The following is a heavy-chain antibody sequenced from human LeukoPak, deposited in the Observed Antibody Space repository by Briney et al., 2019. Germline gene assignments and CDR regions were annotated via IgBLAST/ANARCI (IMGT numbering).Heavy chain of an antibody. CDR2: LDHSESYT. J-gene: IGHJ2*01. Sequence: PGGSLKISCKGSGYSFSNHWIGGVRQMPGEGVEGMGRLDHSESYTCYRPSCQGHVAMSADKSPSTAYLQWRSLKASDAAMYYCAPLVATASLGQSYWYFDLWGRGTLVTVSS. CDR3: APLVATASLGQSYWYFDL. D-gene: IGHD4-23*01. CDR1: GYSFSNHW. V-gene: IGHV5-10-1*01.